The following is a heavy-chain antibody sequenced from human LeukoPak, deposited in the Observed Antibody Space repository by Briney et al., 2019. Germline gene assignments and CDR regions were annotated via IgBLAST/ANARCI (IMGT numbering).Heavy chain of an antibody. CDR2: INHSGST. D-gene: IGHD3-9*01. CDR3: ARVRELYHILPGYYTHYGMDV. CDR1: GGSFSGYY. J-gene: IGHJ6*02. Sequence: SETLSLTCAVYGGSFSGYYWSWLRQPPGKGLEWIGEINHSGSTNYNPSLTSRVTISVDTSKNPFTLKLCSVTAADTAVYYCARVRELYHILPGYYTHYGMDVWGQGTTVTVSS. V-gene: IGHV4-34*01.